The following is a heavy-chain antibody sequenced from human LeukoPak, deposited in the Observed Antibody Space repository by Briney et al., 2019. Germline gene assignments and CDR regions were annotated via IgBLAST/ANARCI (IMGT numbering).Heavy chain of an antibody. CDR3: ARASQYCSGGSCYYWFDP. CDR1: GGSISSYY. V-gene: IGHV4-59*01. Sequence: SGTLSLTCTVSGGSISSYYWSWIRQPPGKGLEWIGYIYYSGSTNYNPSLKSRVTISVDTSKNQFSLKLSSVTAADTAVYYCARASQYCSGGSCYYWFDPWGQGTLVTVSS. D-gene: IGHD2-15*01. CDR2: IYYSGST. J-gene: IGHJ5*02.